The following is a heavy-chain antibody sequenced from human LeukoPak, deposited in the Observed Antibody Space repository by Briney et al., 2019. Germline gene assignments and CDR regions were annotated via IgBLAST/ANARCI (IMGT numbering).Heavy chain of an antibody. Sequence: GGSLRLSCAASGFTVSSNYVNWVRQAPGKGLEWVSVIYSGGSTYYADSVKGRFTISRDNSKNTLFLQMNSLRAEDTAVYYCAREAVTRDYFDYWSQGTLVTVSS. CDR2: IYSGGST. D-gene: IGHD4-17*01. V-gene: IGHV3-53*01. J-gene: IGHJ4*02. CDR1: GFTVSSNY. CDR3: AREAVTRDYFDY.